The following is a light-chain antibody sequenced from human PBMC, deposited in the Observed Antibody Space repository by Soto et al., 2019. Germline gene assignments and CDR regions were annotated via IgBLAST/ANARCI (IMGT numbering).Light chain of an antibody. CDR2: GAS. J-gene: IGKJ3*01. CDR1: QSVSTY. V-gene: IGKV3-11*01. CDR3: HQRSNWPPFT. Sequence: EVVLTQSPATLSLSPGERATLSCRASQSVSTYVAWYQQKPGQPPRLLIYGASNRATGTPARFSGSGSGTHFTLTISSLEPEDLAVYYCHQRSNWPPFTFGPGTKVEIK.